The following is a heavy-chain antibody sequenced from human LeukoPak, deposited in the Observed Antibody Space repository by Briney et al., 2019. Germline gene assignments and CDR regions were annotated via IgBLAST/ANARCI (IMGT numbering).Heavy chain of an antibody. CDR3: ARGRAPPVVGYYAMDV. CDR2: IHTKTGNP. CDR1: GDTFINYA. D-gene: IGHD2-15*01. J-gene: IGHJ6*02. V-gene: IGHV7-4-1*02. Sequence: ASVKVSCKASGDTFINYAMNWVRQAPGQGLEWMGWIHTKTGNPTYAQGFTGRFVFSLDTSVSTTYLQISSLKSEDTAVYYCARGRAPPVVGYYAMDVWGQGTTVTVSS.